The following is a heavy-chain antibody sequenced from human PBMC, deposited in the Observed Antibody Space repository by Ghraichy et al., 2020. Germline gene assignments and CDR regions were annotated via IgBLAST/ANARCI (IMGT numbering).Heavy chain of an antibody. CDR3: ARGAHYYGDLDY. V-gene: IGHV4-59*01. Sequence: SETLSLTCTVSGGSISSYYWSWIRQPPGKGLEWIGYIYYSGSTNYNPSLKSRVTISVDTSKNQFSLKLSSVTAADTAVYYCARGAHYYGDLDYWGQGTLVTVSS. J-gene: IGHJ4*02. D-gene: IGHD4-17*01. CDR1: GGSISSYY. CDR2: IYYSGST.